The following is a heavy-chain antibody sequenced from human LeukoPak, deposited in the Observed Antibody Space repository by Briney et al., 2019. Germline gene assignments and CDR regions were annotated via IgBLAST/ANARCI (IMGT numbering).Heavy chain of an antibody. Sequence: GGSLRLSCAASGFTFSSYSMNWVRQAPGKGLEWVSSISSSSSYIYYADSVKGRFTISRDNAKNSLYLQMNSLRAEDTAVYYCARGPLGGSPYRTLDHWGQGILVTVSS. V-gene: IGHV3-21*01. CDR2: ISSSSSYI. J-gene: IGHJ4*02. D-gene: IGHD2-15*01. CDR3: ARGPLGGSPYRTLDH. CDR1: GFTFSSYS.